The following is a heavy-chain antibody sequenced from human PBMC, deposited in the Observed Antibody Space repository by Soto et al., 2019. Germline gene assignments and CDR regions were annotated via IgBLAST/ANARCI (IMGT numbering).Heavy chain of an antibody. CDR1: GFTFSSYS. D-gene: IGHD2-15*01. Sequence: EVQLLESGGGLVQPGGSLRLSCAASGFTFSSYSMNWVRQAPGKGLEWVSSISSSSSYIYYADSVKGRFTISRDNAKNSLYLQMNSLRAEDTAVYYCAREYCSGGSCYSEYFQHWGQGTLVTVSS. V-gene: IGHV3-21*01. CDR3: AREYCSGGSCYSEYFQH. J-gene: IGHJ1*01. CDR2: ISSSSSYI.